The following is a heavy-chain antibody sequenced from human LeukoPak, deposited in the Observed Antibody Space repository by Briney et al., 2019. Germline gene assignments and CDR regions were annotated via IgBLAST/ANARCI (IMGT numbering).Heavy chain of an antibody. CDR3: ARGRDVVVVPAADFDY. CDR2: TYYKSQWYY. V-gene: IGHV6-1*01. Sequence: SQTLSLTCAISGDSVSRSNIAWNWIRQSPSRGLEWLGRTYYKSQWYYDYAPSVRSRITINPDTSKNQFSLQLNSVSPEDTAVYYCARGRDVVVVPAADFDYWGQGILVTVSS. J-gene: IGHJ4*02. CDR1: GDSVSRSNIA. D-gene: IGHD2-2*01.